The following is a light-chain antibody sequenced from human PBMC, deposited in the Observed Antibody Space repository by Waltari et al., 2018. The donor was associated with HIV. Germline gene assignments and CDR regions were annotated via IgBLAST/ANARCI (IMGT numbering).Light chain of an antibody. Sequence: SYELTQPPSVAVSPGQTDRITCTGDALPKKYASWYQQKSGQAPVLVIYEDSKRPSGFPERFSGSISGTTATLTISVAQVEDEADYYCYSTDNSGHHRVFGTGTKLTVL. V-gene: IGLV3-10*01. CDR1: ALPKKY. J-gene: IGLJ2*01. CDR2: EDS. CDR3: YSTDNSGHHRV.